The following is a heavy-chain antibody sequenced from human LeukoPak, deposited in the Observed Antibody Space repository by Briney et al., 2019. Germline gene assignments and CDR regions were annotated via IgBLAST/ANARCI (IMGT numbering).Heavy chain of an antibody. Sequence: PGGSLSLSCEVSGFTFSDHYTSWIRQARRKRMEWVSYISSGSTYTNYADSVEGRFTISRDNAKNSLYLQMNSLRAEDTAVYYCARGDYGGDYFDYWGQGTLVTVSS. CDR1: GFTFSDHY. J-gene: IGHJ4*02. CDR3: ARGDYGGDYFDY. CDR2: ISSGSTYT. D-gene: IGHD4-23*01. V-gene: IGHV3-11*05.